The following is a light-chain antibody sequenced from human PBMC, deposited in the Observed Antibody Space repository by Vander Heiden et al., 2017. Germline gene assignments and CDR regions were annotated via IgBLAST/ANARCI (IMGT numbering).Light chain of an antibody. CDR1: QSVSSN. CDR2: GAS. Sequence: EIVMTQSPATLSVSPGERATLSCRASQSVSSNLAWYQQKPGQAPRLLIYGASTRATGTPARFSGSGYGTEFTLTISSLHSEDFAVYYCQQHNNWPAWTFGQGTKVEIK. J-gene: IGKJ1*01. V-gene: IGKV3-15*01. CDR3: QQHNNWPAWT.